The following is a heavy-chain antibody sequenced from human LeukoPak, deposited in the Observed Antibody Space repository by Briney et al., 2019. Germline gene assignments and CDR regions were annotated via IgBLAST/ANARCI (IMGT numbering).Heavy chain of an antibody. CDR2: IYYSGSP. Sequence: PSETLSLTCTVSGGSISSHYWSWIRQPPGKGLEWIGYIYYSGSPNYNPSLKSRVTISVDTSKNQFSLKLSSVTAADTAVYYCARTESGGLADYWGQGTLVTVSS. J-gene: IGHJ4*02. V-gene: IGHV4-59*11. D-gene: IGHD1-26*01. CDR3: ARTESGGLADY. CDR1: GGSISSHY.